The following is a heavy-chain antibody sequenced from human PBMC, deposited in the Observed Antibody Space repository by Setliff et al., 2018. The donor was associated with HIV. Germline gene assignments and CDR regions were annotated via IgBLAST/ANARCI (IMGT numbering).Heavy chain of an antibody. CDR3: ARDLDIVVVVAATEYGMDV. V-gene: IGHV1-2*02. CDR1: GYTFTGYY. J-gene: IGHJ6*02. CDR2: INPNSGGT. Sequence: ASVKVSCKASGYTFTGYYMHWVRQAPGQGREWMGWINPNSGGTNYAQKFQGRVTMTRDTSISTAYMELSRPRSDDTAVYYCARDLDIVVVVAATEYGMDVWGQGTTVTVSS. D-gene: IGHD2-15*01.